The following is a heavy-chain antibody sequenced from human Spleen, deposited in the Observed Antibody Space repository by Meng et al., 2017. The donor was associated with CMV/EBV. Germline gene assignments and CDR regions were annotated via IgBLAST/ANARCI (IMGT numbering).Heavy chain of an antibody. V-gene: IGHV5-51*01. D-gene: IGHD6-13*01. J-gene: IGHJ6*02. Sequence: GGSLRLSCKGSGYTFTNYWIAWVRQMPGKGLEWMGIIYPGDSDTRYSPSFQGQVTISADKSISTAYLQWSSLKASDTAMYYCARHKGIAAGVGMDVWGQGTTVTVSS. CDR3: ARHKGIAAGVGMDV. CDR2: IYPGDSDT. CDR1: GYTFTNYW.